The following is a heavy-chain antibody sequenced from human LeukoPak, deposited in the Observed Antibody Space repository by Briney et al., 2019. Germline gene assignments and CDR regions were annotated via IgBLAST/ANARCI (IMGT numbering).Heavy chain of an antibody. CDR3: ARDPRGYSSSWPFDY. Sequence: PGGSLRLSCAASGFTFSSYSMNWVRQAPGKGLEWVSSISSSSNYIYYADSVKGRFTISRDNAKNSLYLQMNSLRAEDTAVYYCARDPRGYSSSWPFDYWGQGTLVTVSS. J-gene: IGHJ4*02. CDR2: ISSSSNYI. V-gene: IGHV3-21*01. D-gene: IGHD6-13*01. CDR1: GFTFSSYS.